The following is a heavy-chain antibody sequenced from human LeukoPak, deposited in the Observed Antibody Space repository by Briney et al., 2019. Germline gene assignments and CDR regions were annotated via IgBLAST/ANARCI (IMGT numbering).Heavy chain of an antibody. D-gene: IGHD4-17*01. CDR1: GFKFSSNW. CDR3: AREGPSVTPYY. CDR2: IKQDGSEK. V-gene: IGHV3-7*01. J-gene: IGHJ4*02. Sequence: PGGSLRLSCAASGFKFSSNWMSWVRQAPGKGLEWVANIKQDGSEKYYVDSVKGRFTISRDNAKNSLYLQMNSLRAEDTAVYYCAREGPSVTPYYWGQRTLVTVSS.